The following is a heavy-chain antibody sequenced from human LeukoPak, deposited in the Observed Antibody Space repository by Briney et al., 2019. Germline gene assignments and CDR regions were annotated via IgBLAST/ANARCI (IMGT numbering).Heavy chain of an antibody. CDR3: ARGDYYGSGSYPYYFDY. D-gene: IGHD3-10*01. CDR2: ISYDGSNK. CDR1: GFSISSYA. V-gene: IGHV3-30-3*01. J-gene: IGHJ4*02. Sequence: GGSLRLSCAASGFSISSYAMHCDRQAPGKGLECMTFISYDGSNKYYADAVRGRFTLSRDTSKHTLYVQLSSLRAEDTAVYYCARGDYYGSGSYPYYFDYWGQGTLVTVSS.